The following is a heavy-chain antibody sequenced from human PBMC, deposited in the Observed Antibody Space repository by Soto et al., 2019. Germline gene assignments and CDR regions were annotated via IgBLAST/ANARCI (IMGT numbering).Heavy chain of an antibody. V-gene: IGHV4-59*01. CDR1: GGSISSYY. Sequence: TSETLSLTCTVSGGSISSYYWSWIRQPPGKGLEWIGYIYYSGSTNYNPSLKSRVTISVDTSKNQFSLKLSSVTAADTAVYYCASGGDIVVAGGWFDPWGQGTLVTVSS. J-gene: IGHJ5*02. CDR2: IYYSGST. CDR3: ASGGDIVVAGGWFDP. D-gene: IGHD2-15*01.